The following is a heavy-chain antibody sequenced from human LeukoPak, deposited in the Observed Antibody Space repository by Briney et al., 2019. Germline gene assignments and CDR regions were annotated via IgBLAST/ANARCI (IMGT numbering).Heavy chain of an antibody. Sequence: GGSLRLSCAASGFTFDDYGMSWVRQAPGKGLEWVSGINWNGGSTGYADSVKGRFTISRDNAKNSLYPQMNSLRAEDTALYYCARGRDGYKGGRLFDYWGQGTLVTVSS. D-gene: IGHD5-24*01. CDR2: INWNGGST. CDR1: GFTFDDYG. CDR3: ARGRDGYKGGRLFDY. J-gene: IGHJ4*02. V-gene: IGHV3-20*04.